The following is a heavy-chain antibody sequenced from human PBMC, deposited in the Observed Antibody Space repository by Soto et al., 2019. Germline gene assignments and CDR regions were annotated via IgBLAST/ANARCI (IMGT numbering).Heavy chain of an antibody. D-gene: IGHD2-2*01. CDR3: ARDIVVVPAAMSGRYYYYGMDV. Sequence: GGSLRLSCAASGFTFSSYSMNWVRQAPGKGLEWVSSISSSSSHIYYADSVKGRFTISRDNAKNSLYLQMNSLRAEDTAVYYCARDIVVVPAAMSGRYYYYGMDVWGQGTTVTVSS. J-gene: IGHJ6*02. CDR1: GFTFSSYS. V-gene: IGHV3-21*01. CDR2: ISSSSSHI.